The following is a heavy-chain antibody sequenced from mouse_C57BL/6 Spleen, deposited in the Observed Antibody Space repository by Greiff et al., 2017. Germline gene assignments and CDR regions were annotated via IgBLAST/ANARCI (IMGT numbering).Heavy chain of an antibody. V-gene: IGHV1-18*01. CDR2: INPNNGGT. CDR3: ARGGFLLRYFDY. J-gene: IGHJ2*01. D-gene: IGHD1-1*01. Sequence: DVQLVESGPELVKPGASVKIPCKASGYTFTDYNMDWVKQSHGKSLEWIGDINPNNGGTIYNQKFKGKATLTVDKSSSTAYMELRSLTSEDTAVYYCARGGFLLRYFDYWGQGTTLTVSS. CDR1: GYTFTDYN.